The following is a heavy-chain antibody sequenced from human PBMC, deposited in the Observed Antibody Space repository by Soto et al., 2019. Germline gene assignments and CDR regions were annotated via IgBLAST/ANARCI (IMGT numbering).Heavy chain of an antibody. CDR2: MNPNSGNT. J-gene: IGHJ4*02. D-gene: IGHD6-6*01. CDR1: GYTFTSYD. CDR3: ARVLSIAARRGLNY. V-gene: IGHV1-8*01. Sequence: QVQLVQSGAEVKKPGASVKVSCKASGYTFTSYDINWVRQATGQGLEWMGWMNPNSGNTGYAQKFQGRVTXXRXTXXSTAYMELSSLRSEDTAVYYCARVLSIAARRGLNYWGQGTLVTVSS.